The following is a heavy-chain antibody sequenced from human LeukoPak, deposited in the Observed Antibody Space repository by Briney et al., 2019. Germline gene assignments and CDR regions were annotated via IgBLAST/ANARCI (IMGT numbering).Heavy chain of an antibody. Sequence: SXXVSCKASGYTFTSYYMHWVRQAPGQGLEWMGIINPSGGSTSYAQKFQGRVTMTRDTSTSTVYMELSSLRSEDTAVYYCARDSGMGATTEAWFDPWGQGTLVTVSS. D-gene: IGHD1-26*01. J-gene: IGHJ5*02. CDR2: INPSGGST. CDR1: GYTFTSYY. CDR3: ARDSGMGATTEAWFDP. V-gene: IGHV1-46*01.